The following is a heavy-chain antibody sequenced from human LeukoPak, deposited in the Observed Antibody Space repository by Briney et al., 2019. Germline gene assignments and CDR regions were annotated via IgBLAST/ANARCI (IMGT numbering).Heavy chain of an antibody. Sequence: SVKVSCKASGGTFSSYTISWVRQAPGQGLEWMGRIIPILGIANYAQKFQGRVTITADRSTSTAYMELSSLRSEDTAVYYCARDLPRNGADYWGQGTLVTVSS. CDR3: ARDLPRNGADY. CDR1: GGTFSSYT. J-gene: IGHJ4*02. CDR2: IIPILGIA. V-gene: IGHV1-69*04. D-gene: IGHD3-10*01.